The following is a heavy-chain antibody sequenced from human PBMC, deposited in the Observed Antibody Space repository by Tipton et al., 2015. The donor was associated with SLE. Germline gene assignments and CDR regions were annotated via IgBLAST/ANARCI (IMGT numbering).Heavy chain of an antibody. D-gene: IGHD4-17*01. CDR1: GASLRHGSYY. Sequence: TLSLTCTVLGASLRHGSYYWTWIRRPAGKGLEYLGHVYTSGNFNYNPSLKSRVTISVDTSKNQFSLNLRSVTAADTAMYFCARHDYMTTTLPSDALDIWGQGTMVSVSS. CDR2: VYTSGNF. V-gene: IGHV4-61*09. CDR3: ARHDYMTTTLPSDALDI. J-gene: IGHJ3*02.